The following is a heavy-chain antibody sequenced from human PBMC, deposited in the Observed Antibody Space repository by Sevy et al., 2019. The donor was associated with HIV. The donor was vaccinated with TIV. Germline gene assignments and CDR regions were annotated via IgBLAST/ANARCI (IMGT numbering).Heavy chain of an antibody. Sequence: ASLKVSCKASGNTFTVYFVYWVRQAPGQGLEWMGWINPNSGDTNYAQNFQGRVTMTSDASISTAYMELSSLTSDDTAVYYCARGVTIFGVDYYFQHWGQGALVTVSS. CDR2: INPNSGDT. V-gene: IGHV1-2*02. D-gene: IGHD3-3*01. J-gene: IGHJ1*01. CDR3: ARGVTIFGVDYYFQH. CDR1: GNTFTVYF.